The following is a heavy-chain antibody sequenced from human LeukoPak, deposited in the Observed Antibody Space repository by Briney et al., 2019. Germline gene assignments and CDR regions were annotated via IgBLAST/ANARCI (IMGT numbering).Heavy chain of an antibody. Sequence: PGGSLRLSCAASGFTFSSYGMHWVRQAPGKGLEWVAVISYDGSNKYYADSVKGRFTISRDNSKNTLYLQMNSLRAEDTAVYYCARQVGASTTFDSWGQGTLVTVSS. V-gene: IGHV3-30*03. CDR1: GFTFSSYG. CDR2: ISYDGSNK. CDR3: ARQVGASTTFDS. J-gene: IGHJ4*02. D-gene: IGHD1-26*01.